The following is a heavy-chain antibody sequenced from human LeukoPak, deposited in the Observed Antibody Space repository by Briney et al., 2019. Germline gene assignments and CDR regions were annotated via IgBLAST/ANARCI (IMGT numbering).Heavy chain of an antibody. Sequence: GASVKVSCKVSGYTLTELSMHWVRQAPGKGLEWMGGFDPEDGETIYAQKFQGRVTMTEDTSTDTAYMELSSLRSEDTAVYYCAIAGGRVVVFPFDYWGQGTLVTVSS. V-gene: IGHV1-24*01. CDR2: FDPEDGET. J-gene: IGHJ4*02. CDR3: AIAGGRVVVFPFDY. D-gene: IGHD2-2*01. CDR1: GYTLTELS.